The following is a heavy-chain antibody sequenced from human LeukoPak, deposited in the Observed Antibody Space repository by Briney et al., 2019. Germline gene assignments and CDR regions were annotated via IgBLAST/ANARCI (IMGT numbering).Heavy chain of an antibody. CDR2: ISYDGSTN. CDR1: GFILSSYA. V-gene: IGHV3-30*18. Sequence: TGGSLRLSCAASGFILSSYAMHWVRQAPGKGLEWVAVISYDGSTNYSSDSVTGRVTISRDNSKNTLYLEMNSLRAEDMAVYYCAKGYSNGWFAIDSWGQGTLVTVSS. J-gene: IGHJ4*02. D-gene: IGHD6-19*01. CDR3: AKGYSNGWFAIDS.